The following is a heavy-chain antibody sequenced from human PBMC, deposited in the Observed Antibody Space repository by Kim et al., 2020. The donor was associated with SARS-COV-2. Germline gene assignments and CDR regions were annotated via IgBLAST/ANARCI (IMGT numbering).Heavy chain of an antibody. CDR1: GGSISSSSYY. CDR3: ARHTRGYCSSTSCYWSVNYYYYGMDV. CDR2: IYYSGST. Sequence: SETLSLTCTVSGGSISSSSYYWGWIRQPPGKGLEWIGSIYYSGSTYYNPSLKSRVTISVDTSKNQFSLKLSSVTAADTAVYYCARHTRGYCSSTSCYWSVNYYYYGMDVWGQGPTVTVSS. D-gene: IGHD2-2*01. V-gene: IGHV4-39*01. J-gene: IGHJ6*02.